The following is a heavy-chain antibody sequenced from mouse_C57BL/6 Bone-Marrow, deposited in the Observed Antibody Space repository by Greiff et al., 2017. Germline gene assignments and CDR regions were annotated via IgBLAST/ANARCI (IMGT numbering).Heavy chain of an antibody. CDR3: ARRQVITGDY. D-gene: IGHD1-1*01. CDR1: GYTFTSYG. V-gene: IGHV1-81*01. CDR2: IYPRSGNT. Sequence: VKLMESGAELARPGASVKLSCKASGYTFTSYGISWVKQRTGQGLEWIGEIYPRSGNTYYNEKFKGKATLTADKSSSTAYMELRSLTSEDSAVYFCARRQVITGDYWGQGTTLTVSS. J-gene: IGHJ2*01.